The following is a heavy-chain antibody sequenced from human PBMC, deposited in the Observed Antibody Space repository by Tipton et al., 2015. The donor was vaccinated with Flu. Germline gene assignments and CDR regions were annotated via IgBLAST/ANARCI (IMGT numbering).Heavy chain of an antibody. CDR2: IYPGDSDT. Sequence: QLVQSGAEVKKPGESLKISCKGSGYSFTSYWIGWVRQMPGKGLEWMGIIYPGDSDTRYSPSFQGQVTISADKSISTAYLQWSSLKASDTALYYCARYTPTGYYSYGMDVWGQGTTVPVSS. J-gene: IGHJ6*02. D-gene: IGHD1-14*01. CDR3: ARYTPTGYYSYGMDV. CDR1: GYSFTSYW. V-gene: IGHV5-51*01.